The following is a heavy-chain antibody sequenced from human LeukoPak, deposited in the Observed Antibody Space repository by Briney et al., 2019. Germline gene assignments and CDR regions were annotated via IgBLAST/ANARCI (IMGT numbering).Heavy chain of an antibody. CDR2: ISNSGSYT. CDR1: GFSFSDNY. J-gene: IGHJ4*02. CDR3: ARARGAGPGGHFDY. D-gene: IGHD6-19*01. Sequence: GGSLRLSCAASGFSFSDNYMSWIRQAPGKGLEWVSYISNSGSYTNYPDSVKGRFTISRDNAKNSLYLQMNSLRDEDTAVYYCARARGAGPGGHFDYWGQGTLVTVSS. V-gene: IGHV3-11*05.